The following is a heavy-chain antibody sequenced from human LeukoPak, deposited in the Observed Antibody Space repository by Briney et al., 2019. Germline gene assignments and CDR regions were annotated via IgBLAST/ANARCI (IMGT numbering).Heavy chain of an antibody. D-gene: IGHD3-22*01. CDR2: IHTSGST. J-gene: IGHJ2*01. V-gene: IGHV4-4*07. Sequence: PSETLSLTCTFSGGSISSYYWSWIRQPAGNGLEWIGRIHTSGSTNYNPSLQSRVTMSVDTSKNQFSLKLSSVTAADTAVYYCARDRYYYDSSGNRYFDLWGRGTLVTVSS. CDR1: GGSISSYY. CDR3: ARDRYYYDSSGNRYFDL.